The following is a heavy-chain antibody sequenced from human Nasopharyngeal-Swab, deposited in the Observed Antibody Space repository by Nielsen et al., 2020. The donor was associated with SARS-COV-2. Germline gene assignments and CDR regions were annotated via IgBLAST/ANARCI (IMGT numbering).Heavy chain of an antibody. CDR1: GFTFSSYW. J-gene: IGHJ3*02. D-gene: IGHD6-13*01. Sequence: GESLKISCAASGFTFSSYWMSWVRQAPGKGLEWVANIKRDGSEKYYVDSVKGRFTISRDNAKNSLYLQMNSLRAEDTAVYYCSRIAAAGTNAFDIWGQGTMVTVSS. CDR3: SRIAAAGTNAFDI. V-gene: IGHV3-7*05. CDR2: IKRDGSEK.